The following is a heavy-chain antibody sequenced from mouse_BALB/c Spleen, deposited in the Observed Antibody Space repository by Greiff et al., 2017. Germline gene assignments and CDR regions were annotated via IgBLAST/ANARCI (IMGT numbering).Heavy chain of an antibody. Sequence: VQLQQSGPGLVKPSQSLSLTCTVTGYSITSDYAWNWIRQFPGNKLEWMGYISYSGSTSYNPSLKSRISITRDTSKNQFFLQLNSVTTEDTATYYCARISYYGNPYFDYWGQGTTLTVSS. V-gene: IGHV3-2*02. J-gene: IGHJ2*01. CDR1: GYSITSDYA. CDR2: ISYSGST. CDR3: ARISYYGNPYFDY. D-gene: IGHD2-10*01.